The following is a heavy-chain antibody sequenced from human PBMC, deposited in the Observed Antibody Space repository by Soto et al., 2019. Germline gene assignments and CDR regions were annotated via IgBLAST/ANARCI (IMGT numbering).Heavy chain of an antibody. V-gene: IGHV3-43*01. CDR3: AKADSSSQTEPSPSFDY. J-gene: IGHJ4*02. D-gene: IGHD6-13*01. CDR2: ISWDGGST. Sequence: EVQLVESGGVVVQPGGSLRLSCAASGFTFDDYTMHWVRQAPGKGLEWVSLISWDGGSTYYADSVKGRFTISRDNSKNSLYLQMNSLRTEDTALYYCAKADSSSQTEPSPSFDYWGQGTLVTVSS. CDR1: GFTFDDYT.